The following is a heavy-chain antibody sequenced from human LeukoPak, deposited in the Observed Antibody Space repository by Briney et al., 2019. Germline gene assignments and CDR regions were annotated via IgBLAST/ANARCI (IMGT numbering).Heavy chain of an antibody. Sequence: GGSLRLSCAASGFTFSSYGMSWVRQAPGKGLEWVSAISGSGGSTYYADSVKGRFTISRDNSKNTLYLQMNSLRAEDTAVYYCAKDLYSAIAVVVAAQFDYWGQGTLVTVSS. V-gene: IGHV3-23*01. J-gene: IGHJ4*02. CDR1: GFTFSSYG. CDR3: AKDLYSAIAVVVAAQFDY. CDR2: ISGSGGST. D-gene: IGHD2-15*01.